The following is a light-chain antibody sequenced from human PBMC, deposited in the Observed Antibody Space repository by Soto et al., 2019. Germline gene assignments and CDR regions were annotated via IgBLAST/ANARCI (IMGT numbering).Light chain of an antibody. V-gene: IGLV2-23*03. J-gene: IGLJ2*01. CDR1: SSDVGSYNL. Sequence: QSALTQPASVSGSPGQSITISCTGTSSDVGSYNLVSWYQQHPGKAPKLMIYEGSKRPLGVSNRFSGSKSGNTASLTISGLQAEDEADYYCCSYAGSSTFVFGGGTKVTVL. CDR2: EGS. CDR3: CSYAGSSTFV.